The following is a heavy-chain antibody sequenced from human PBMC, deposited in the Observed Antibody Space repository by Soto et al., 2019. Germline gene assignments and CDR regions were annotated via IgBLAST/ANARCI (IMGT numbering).Heavy chain of an antibody. CDR3: ARARFTMVTTWWDFDS. V-gene: IGHV1-46*01. CDR2: INPRTGGT. D-gene: IGHD4-17*01. CDR1: GYPFTNYY. J-gene: IGHJ4*02. Sequence: QVQLVQSGAEVKRPGASVIVSCKTSGYPFTNYYVHWLRQAPGQGLEWMGIINPRTGGTTYAMRFHGGVTMTGDTSTSTVYMELNSLSSEDTAVYYCARARFTMVTTWWDFDSWGQGTLVTVSS.